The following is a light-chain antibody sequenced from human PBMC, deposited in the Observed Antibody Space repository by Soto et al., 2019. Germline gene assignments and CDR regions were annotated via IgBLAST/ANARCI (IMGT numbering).Light chain of an antibody. CDR1: QRFXGA. CDR2: GAS. Sequence: IVMTQSPATLSVSPGGRATLSCRASQRFXGALFWFQQKPGQAPRIRXDGASTRATSCPARLSGSGSGTDFTLTISSLQSEDFAVYYCQQYKNGTWTFGQGTKVDIK. V-gene: IGKV3-15*01. CDR3: QQYKNGTWT. J-gene: IGKJ1*01.